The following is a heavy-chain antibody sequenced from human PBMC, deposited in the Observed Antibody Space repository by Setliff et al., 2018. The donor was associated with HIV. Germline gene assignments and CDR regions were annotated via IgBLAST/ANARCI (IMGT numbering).Heavy chain of an antibody. V-gene: IGHV4-39*01. CDR3: IIAYSSGWLSPMGFDS. D-gene: IGHD6-19*01. CDR2: IYYSGST. CDR1: AGSIGSSTYY. J-gene: IGHJ4*02. Sequence: SETLSLTCTVSAGSIGSSTYYWAWIRQPPGKGLEWIGTIYYSGSTYYNPSLRSRATISVDTSKNQFSLKLSSVTAADTAMYYCIIAYSSGWLSPMGFDSWGQGTPVTVSS.